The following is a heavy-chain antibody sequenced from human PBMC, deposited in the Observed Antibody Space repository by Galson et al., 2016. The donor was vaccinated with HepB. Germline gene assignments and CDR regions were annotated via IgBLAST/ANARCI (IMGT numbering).Heavy chain of an antibody. V-gene: IGHV3-33*01. CDR1: GFTFRTYN. Sequence: SLRLSCAASGFTFRTYNIHWARQAPGKGPEWVAAIWYDGSNKYYADSVKGRFTISRDNSNNTVHVQMNSLRAEDTGLYFCARGMGYSYGYFDSWGQGTLVTVSS. J-gene: IGHJ4*02. CDR2: IWYDGSNK. D-gene: IGHD5-18*01. CDR3: ARGMGYSYGYFDS.